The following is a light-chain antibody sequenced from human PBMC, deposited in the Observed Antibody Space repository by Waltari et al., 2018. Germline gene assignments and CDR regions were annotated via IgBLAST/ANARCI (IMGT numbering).Light chain of an antibody. CDR3: QTGGHGTWV. V-gene: IGLV4-69*01. CDR2: VNSDGSH. J-gene: IGLJ3*02. Sequence: QLVLTQSPSASASLGASVKLTCTLDSGHSTNVIAWLQQQPEKGPRFLMRVNSDGSHSKGAEIPDRFSGSSSGTERYLTISSLQSEDEADYCCQTGGHGTWVFGGGTKLTVL. CDR1: SGHSTNV.